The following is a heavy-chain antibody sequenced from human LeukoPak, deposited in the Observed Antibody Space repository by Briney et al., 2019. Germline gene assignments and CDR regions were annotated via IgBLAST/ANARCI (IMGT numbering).Heavy chain of an antibody. Sequence: PSETLSLTCSVSGGSIDSYYLSWLRQPAGKGLEWIGRIYKSVITINPSLKSRVTMSVDTSKNQVSLKLSSVTAADTAVYYCARDSGTTGEVKFDPWGQGTLVTVSS. CDR3: ARDSGTTGEVKFDP. J-gene: IGHJ5*02. CDR2: IYKSVIT. V-gene: IGHV4-4*07. CDR1: GGSIDSYY. D-gene: IGHD3-10*01.